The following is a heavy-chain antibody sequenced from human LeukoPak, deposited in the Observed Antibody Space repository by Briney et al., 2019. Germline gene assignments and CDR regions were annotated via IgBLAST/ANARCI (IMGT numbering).Heavy chain of an antibody. CDR2: IYYSGST. J-gene: IGHJ3*02. CDR3: ARDDRLGAMVRGVIIARGLVRAFDI. Sequence: KPSETLSLTCTVSGGSISGSSYYWGWIRQPPGKGLEWIGSIYYSGSTYYNPSLKSRVTISVDTSKNQFSLKLSSVTAADTAVYYCARDDRLGAMVRGVIIARGLVRAFDIWGQGTMVTVSS. CDR1: GGSISGSSYY. V-gene: IGHV4-39*07. D-gene: IGHD3-10*01.